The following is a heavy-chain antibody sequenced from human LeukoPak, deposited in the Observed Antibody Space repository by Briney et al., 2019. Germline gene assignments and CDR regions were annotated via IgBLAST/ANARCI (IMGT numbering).Heavy chain of an antibody. CDR1: EFTVSSNY. V-gene: IGHV3-66*01. CDR3: AREFTYSGYDGDY. CDR2: IYSGGST. Sequence: PGGSLRLSCAASEFTVSSNYMSWVRQAPGKGLEWVSVIYSGGSTYYADSVKGRFTISRDNSKNTLYLQMNSLRAEDTAVYYCAREFTYSGYDGDYWGQGTLVTVSS. J-gene: IGHJ4*02. D-gene: IGHD5-12*01.